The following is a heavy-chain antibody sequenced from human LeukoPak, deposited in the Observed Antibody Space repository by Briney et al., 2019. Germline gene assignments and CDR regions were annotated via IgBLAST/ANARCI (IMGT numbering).Heavy chain of an antibody. V-gene: IGHV3-74*01. Sequence: GGSLRLSCAASGFTFDDYAMHWVRQAPGKGLVWVSRINSDGSSTSYADSVKGQFTISRDNAKNTLYLQMNSLRAEDTAVYYCAREDWNYGYYFDYWGQGTLVTVSS. J-gene: IGHJ4*02. CDR2: INSDGSST. CDR1: GFTFDDYA. D-gene: IGHD1-7*01. CDR3: AREDWNYGYYFDY.